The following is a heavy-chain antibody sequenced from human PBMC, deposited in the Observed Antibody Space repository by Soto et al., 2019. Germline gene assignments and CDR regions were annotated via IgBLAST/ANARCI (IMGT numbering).Heavy chain of an antibody. J-gene: IGHJ5*02. CDR3: ARDGAPELRFLEWSSGRGFDP. CDR2: ISYDGSNK. Sequence: QVQLVESGGGVVQSGRSLRLSCAASGFTFSSYAMHWVRQAPGKGLEWVAVISYDGSNKYYADSVKGRFTISRDNSKNTLYLQMNSLRAEDTAVYYCARDGAPELRFLEWSSGRGFDPWGQGTLVTVSS. D-gene: IGHD3-3*01. CDR1: GFTFSSYA. V-gene: IGHV3-30-3*01.